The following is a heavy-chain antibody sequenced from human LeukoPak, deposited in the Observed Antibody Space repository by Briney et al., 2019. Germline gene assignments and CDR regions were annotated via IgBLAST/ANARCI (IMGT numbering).Heavy chain of an antibody. D-gene: IGHD2-15*01. V-gene: IGHV3-33*01. Sequence: PGGSLRLSCAASGFTFSSYGMHWVRQAPGKGLEWVAVIWYDGSNKYYADSVKGRFTISRDNSKNTLYLQMNSLRAEDTAVYYCARDQLPGYCSGGSCYVRSEWDAFDIWGQGTMVTVSS. CDR1: GFTFSSYG. CDR3: ARDQLPGYCSGGSCYVRSEWDAFDI. J-gene: IGHJ3*02. CDR2: IWYDGSNK.